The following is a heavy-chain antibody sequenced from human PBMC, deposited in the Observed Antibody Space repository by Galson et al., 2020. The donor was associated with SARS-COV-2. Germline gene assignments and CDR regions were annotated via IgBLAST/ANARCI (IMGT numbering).Heavy chain of an antibody. CDR2: LYWHDDT. Sequence: SGPTLAQPTQPRTLTCTFPGFSLSTTGGEVGWIRQPPEKYLKCLPLLYWHDDTRYSPSLRSRLTITKDTSKNQVGLTMTSMDAVDTATYYCAHRRVVGLGFFAYWGQGTLVTVSS. CDR1: GFSLSTTGGE. V-gene: IGHV2-5*01. J-gene: IGHJ4*02. D-gene: IGHD7-27*01. CDR3: AHRRVVGLGFFAY.